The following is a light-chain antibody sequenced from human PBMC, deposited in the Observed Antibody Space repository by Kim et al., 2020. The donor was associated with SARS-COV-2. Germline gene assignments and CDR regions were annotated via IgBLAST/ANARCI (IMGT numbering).Light chain of an antibody. CDR3: QQYSSTPMYT. CDR2: WAS. Sequence: ATINCKSSQSVLYSSNNKNYLAWYQQKPGQPPKLLIYWASTRESGVPDRFSGSGSGTDFTLTISSLQAEDVAVYYCQQYSSTPMYTFGQGTKLEIK. V-gene: IGKV4-1*01. J-gene: IGKJ2*01. CDR1: QSVLYSSNNKNY.